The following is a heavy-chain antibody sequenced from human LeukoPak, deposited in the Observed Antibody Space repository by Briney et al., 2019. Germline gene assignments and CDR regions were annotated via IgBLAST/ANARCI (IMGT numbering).Heavy chain of an antibody. J-gene: IGHJ3*02. Sequence: SETLSLTCTVSGGSISSYYWSWIRQPPGKGLEWIGYIYYSGSTNYNPSLKSRVTISVDTSKNQFSLKLSSVTAADTAVYYCARGISGVWGSYSGAFDIWGQGTMVTVSS. CDR3: ARGISGVWGSYSGAFDI. CDR1: GGSISSYY. CDR2: IYYSGST. V-gene: IGHV4-59*01. D-gene: IGHD3-16*01.